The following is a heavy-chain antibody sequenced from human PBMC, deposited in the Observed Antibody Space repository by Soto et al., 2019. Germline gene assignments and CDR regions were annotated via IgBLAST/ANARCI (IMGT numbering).Heavy chain of an antibody. CDR3: ARGSGSRPLVFQH. D-gene: IGHD6-25*01. CDR2: INPNSGGT. CDR1: GFSFTGYY. Sequence: ASVKVSCKASGFSFTGYYMHWVRHAPGQGLEWMGWINPNSGGTNYAQKFQGWVTMTRDTSISTAYMELSRLRSDDTAVYYCARGSGSRPLVFQHWGQGTLVTVSS. V-gene: IGHV1-2*04. J-gene: IGHJ1*01.